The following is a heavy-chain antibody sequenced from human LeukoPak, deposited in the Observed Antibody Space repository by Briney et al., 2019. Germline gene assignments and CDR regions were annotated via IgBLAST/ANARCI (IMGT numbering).Heavy chain of an antibody. CDR2: ISGSGDTT. Sequence: PGGSLRLSCTASGFTFSSYSMSWVRQGPGTGLEWVPAISGSGDTTFYADSVKGRFTISRDNSKKTLHLQVNSLRAEDTAVYFCAKELTTERTPGVDSWGQGTLVTVSS. CDR3: AKELTTERTPGVDS. CDR1: GFTFSSYS. D-gene: IGHD4-17*01. J-gene: IGHJ4*02. V-gene: IGHV3-23*01.